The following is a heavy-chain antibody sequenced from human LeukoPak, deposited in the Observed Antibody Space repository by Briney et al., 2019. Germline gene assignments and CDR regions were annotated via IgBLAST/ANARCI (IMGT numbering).Heavy chain of an antibody. V-gene: IGHV3-23*01. D-gene: IGHD2-21*01. J-gene: IGHJ1*01. CDR1: GFTFSSYA. CDR2: ISGSGGST. Sequence: PGGSLRLSCAASGFTFSSYAMSWVRQAPGKGLEWVSAISGSGGSTYYADSVKGRFTISRDNAKDSLYLQMNSLRAEDTAVYYCATYLAYCGGDCPGYFQHWGQGTLVTVSS. CDR3: ATYLAYCGGDCPGYFQH.